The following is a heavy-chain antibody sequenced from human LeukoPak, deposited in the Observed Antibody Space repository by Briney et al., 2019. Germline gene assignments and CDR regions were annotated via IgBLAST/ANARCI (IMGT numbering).Heavy chain of an antibody. CDR3: AKGAASRGYTYVAN. Sequence: GGSLRLSCAASGFTFSSYAMSWVRQAPGKGLEWVSRISGSGDSTYYADSVKGRFTISRDNSNNTLYLQMNSLRAEDTAVYYCAKGAASRGYTYVANWGQGTLVTVSS. CDR1: GFTFSSYA. J-gene: IGHJ4*02. V-gene: IGHV3-23*01. D-gene: IGHD5-18*01. CDR2: ISGSGDST.